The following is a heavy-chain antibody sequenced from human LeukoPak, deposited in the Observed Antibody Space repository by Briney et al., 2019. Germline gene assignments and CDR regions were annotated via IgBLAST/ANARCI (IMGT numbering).Heavy chain of an antibody. Sequence: SETLSLTCTVSAGSISSYYWSWIRQPPGKGLEWIGYIYYSGSTNSNPSLKSRVTISVDTSKNQFSLKLSSVTAADTAVYYCARDRDYYDSRGAFDIWGQGTMVTVSS. CDR3: ARDRDYYDSRGAFDI. D-gene: IGHD3-22*01. V-gene: IGHV4-59*01. J-gene: IGHJ3*02. CDR2: IYYSGST. CDR1: AGSISSYY.